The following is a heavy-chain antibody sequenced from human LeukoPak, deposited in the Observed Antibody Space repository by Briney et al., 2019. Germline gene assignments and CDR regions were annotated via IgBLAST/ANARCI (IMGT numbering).Heavy chain of an antibody. CDR1: GFTFESYT. CDR3: ANGHYYGSGTYHLPFEY. J-gene: IGHJ4*02. V-gene: IGHV3-30-3*01. D-gene: IGHD3-10*01. Sequence: GTSLRLSCAASGFTFESYTIHWVRQAPGKGLEWVALVSYGGSNKYYIDSVKGRFTISRDNSKNTLYLQMNSLRPEDTAVYYCANGHYYGSGTYHLPFEYWGQGTPVTVSS. CDR2: VSYGGSNK.